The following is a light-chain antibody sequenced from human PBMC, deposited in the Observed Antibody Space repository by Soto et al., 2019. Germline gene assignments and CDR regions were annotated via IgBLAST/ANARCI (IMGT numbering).Light chain of an antibody. CDR2: IDN. V-gene: IGLV1-44*01. CDR3: ASWDDSLNGPV. Sequence: QPVLTQPPSASETPGQRVSISCSGSTSNIGSQTVNWYQRLPGTAPRLLIYIDNQRPSGVPERFSGSKSGTSASLAISGLQSEDEADYFCASWDDSLNGPVFGGGTKLTVL. CDR1: TSNIGSQT. J-gene: IGLJ2*01.